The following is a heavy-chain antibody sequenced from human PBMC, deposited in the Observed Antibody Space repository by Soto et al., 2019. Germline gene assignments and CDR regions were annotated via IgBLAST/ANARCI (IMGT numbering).Heavy chain of an antibody. Sequence: SVKVSCKASGGTFSSYAISWVRQAPGQGLEWMGGIIPIFGTANYAQKFQGRVTITADESTSTAYMELSSLRSEDTAVYYCARYGRRVVTHIYYYGMDAWGQRTTVTVSS. CDR2: IIPIFGTA. V-gene: IGHV1-69*13. J-gene: IGHJ6*02. CDR1: GGTFSSYA. CDR3: ARYGRRVVTHIYYYGMDA. D-gene: IGHD2-21*02.